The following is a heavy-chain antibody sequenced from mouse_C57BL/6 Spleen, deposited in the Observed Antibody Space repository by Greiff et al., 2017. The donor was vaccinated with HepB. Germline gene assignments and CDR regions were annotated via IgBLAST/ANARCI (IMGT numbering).Heavy chain of an antibody. Sequence: QVQLQQSGAELARPGASVKLSCKASGYTFTSYGISWVKQRTGQGLEWIGEIYPRSGNTYYNEKFKGKATLTADKSSSTAYMELRSLTSEDSAVYFCARRSLGGGVYYFDYWGQGTTLTVSS. CDR2: IYPRSGNT. J-gene: IGHJ2*01. CDR3: ARRSLGGGVYYFDY. CDR1: GYTFTSYG. V-gene: IGHV1-81*01.